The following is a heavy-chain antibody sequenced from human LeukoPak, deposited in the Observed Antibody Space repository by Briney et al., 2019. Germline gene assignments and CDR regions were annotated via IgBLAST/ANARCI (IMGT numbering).Heavy chain of an antibody. CDR2: ISGSGGST. CDR1: GFTFSSNG. J-gene: IGHJ4*02. Sequence: GGSLRLSCAASGFTFSSNGMSWVRQAPGKGLEWVSTISGSGGSTYYADSVKGRYTISRDNSKNTLYLQMNSLRAEDTAVYYCAKGATCPDYWGQGTLVTVSS. CDR3: AKGATCPDY. V-gene: IGHV3-23*01. D-gene: IGHD5-24*01.